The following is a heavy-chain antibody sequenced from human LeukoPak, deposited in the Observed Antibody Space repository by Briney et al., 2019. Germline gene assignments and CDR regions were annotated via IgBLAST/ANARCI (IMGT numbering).Heavy chain of an antibody. CDR1: GFTFSSYA. J-gene: IGHJ4*02. CDR2: ISGSGGST. V-gene: IGHV3-23*01. D-gene: IGHD6-19*01. Sequence: GGSLRLSCAASGFTFSSYAMNWVRQAPGKGLEWVSAISGSGGSTYFADSVKGRFTISRDNSKNTLYLQMNSLRAEDTAVYYCAKDKGQQWLAYFDYWGQGTLVTVSS. CDR3: AKDKGQQWLAYFDY.